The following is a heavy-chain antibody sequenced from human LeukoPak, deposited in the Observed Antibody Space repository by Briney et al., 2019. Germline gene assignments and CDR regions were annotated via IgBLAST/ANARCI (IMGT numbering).Heavy chain of an antibody. J-gene: IGHJ4*02. CDR1: GFTFSSYA. CDR2: ISGSGGST. Sequence: QAGGSLRLSCAASGFTFSSYAMSWVRQAPGKGLEWVSAISGSGGSTCYADSVKGRFTISRDNAKNSLYLQMNSLRAEDTAVYYCARDAQPGYWGQGTLVTVSS. CDR3: ARDAQPGY. V-gene: IGHV3-23*01.